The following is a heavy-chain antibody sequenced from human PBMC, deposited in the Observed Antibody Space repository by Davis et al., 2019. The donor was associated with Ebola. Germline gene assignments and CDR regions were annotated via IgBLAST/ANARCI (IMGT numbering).Heavy chain of an antibody. J-gene: IGHJ3*02. CDR2: ISSSSSTI. V-gene: IGHV3-48*02. CDR1: GFTFSSYS. Sequence: GESLKISCAASGFTFSSYSMNWVRQAPGKGLEWVSYISSSSSTIYYADSVKGRFTISRDNAKNSLYLQMNSLRDEDTAVYYCARDGYFDWLLRPGAFDIWGQGTMVTVSS. D-gene: IGHD3-9*01. CDR3: ARDGYFDWLLRPGAFDI.